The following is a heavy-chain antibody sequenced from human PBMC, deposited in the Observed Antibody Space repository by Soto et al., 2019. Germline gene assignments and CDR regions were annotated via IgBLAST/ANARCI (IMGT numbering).Heavy chain of an antibody. Sequence: GGSLRLSCAASGFTFSSYAMHWVRQAPGKGLEWVAGITGNAANTVYADSVKGRFTISRDNSKNALYLQLNSLRAEDTAVYFCAKAARDCGGDCYSSYFDSWGQGALVTVSS. V-gene: IGHV3-23*01. J-gene: IGHJ4*02. CDR2: ITGNAANT. CDR1: GFTFSSYA. CDR3: AKAARDCGGDCYSSYFDS. D-gene: IGHD2-21*02.